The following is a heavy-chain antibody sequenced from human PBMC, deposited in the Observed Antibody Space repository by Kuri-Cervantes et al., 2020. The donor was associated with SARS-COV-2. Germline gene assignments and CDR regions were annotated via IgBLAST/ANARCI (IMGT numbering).Heavy chain of an antibody. Sequence: GSLRLSCAVSGYSISSGYYWGWIRQPPGKGLEWIGSIYHSGSTHYKPSLKSRVTLSVDTSKNQFSLKLSSVTAADTAVYYCARGLRGLTHDYWGQGTLVTVSS. CDR1: GYSISSGYY. CDR2: IYHSGST. D-gene: IGHD4/OR15-4a*01. CDR3: ARGLRGLTHDY. V-gene: IGHV4-38-2*01. J-gene: IGHJ4*02.